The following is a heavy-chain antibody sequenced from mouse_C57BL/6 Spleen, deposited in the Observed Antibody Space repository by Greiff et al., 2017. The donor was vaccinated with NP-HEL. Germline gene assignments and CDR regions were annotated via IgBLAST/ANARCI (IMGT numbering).Heavy chain of an antibody. D-gene: IGHD1-1*01. J-gene: IGHJ1*03. V-gene: IGHV5-16*01. CDR1: GFTFSDYY. CDR2: INYDGSST. Sequence: EVKLMESEGGLVQPGSSMKLSCTASGFTFSDYYMAWVRQVPEKGLEWVANINYDGSSTYYLDSLKSRFIISRDNAKNILYLQMSSLKSEDTATYYCARDYGSSYPSYWYFDVWGTGTTVTVSS. CDR3: ARDYGSSYPSYWYFDV.